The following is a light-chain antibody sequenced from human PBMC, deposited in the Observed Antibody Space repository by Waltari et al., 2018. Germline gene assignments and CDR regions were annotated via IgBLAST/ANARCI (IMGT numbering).Light chain of an antibody. CDR3: AAWDDSLSGPG. CDR1: TSNIGSNT. CDR2: TNN. Sequence: QSVLTQPPSASGTPGQRVTISCSGSTSNIGSNTVNWYQQLPGTAPKLLIYTNNQRPSGVPARFSGSKSGTSASLAISGLQSEDEADYYCAAWDDSLSGPGFGGGTKVTVL. J-gene: IGLJ3*02. V-gene: IGLV1-44*01.